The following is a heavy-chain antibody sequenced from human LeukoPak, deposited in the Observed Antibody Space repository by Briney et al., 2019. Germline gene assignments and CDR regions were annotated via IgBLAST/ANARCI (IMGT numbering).Heavy chain of an antibody. D-gene: IGHD6-19*01. V-gene: IGHV1-69*04. CDR2: ITPILDIV. Sequence: ASVKVSCKASGGTFSSYAITWVRQAPGQGLEWMGRITPILDIVNYAQMFQGRVTITADKSTSAAYMELSSLRSEDTAVYYCAREQWLALGWFDPWGQGTLVTVSS. CDR1: GGTFSSYA. J-gene: IGHJ5*02. CDR3: AREQWLALGWFDP.